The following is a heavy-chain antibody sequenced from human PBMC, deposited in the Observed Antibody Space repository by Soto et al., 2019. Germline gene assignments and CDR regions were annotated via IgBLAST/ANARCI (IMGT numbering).Heavy chain of an antibody. Sequence: SETLSLTCAVYGGSFSGYYWSWIRQPQGKGLEWIGEINYSGSTNYNPSLKSRVTISVDTSKNQFSLKLSSVTAADTAVHYCARRAVPAATYYYYGMDVWGQGTTVTVSS. D-gene: IGHD2-2*01. CDR2: INYSGST. J-gene: IGHJ6*02. V-gene: IGHV4-34*01. CDR1: GGSFSGYY. CDR3: ARRAVPAATYYYYGMDV.